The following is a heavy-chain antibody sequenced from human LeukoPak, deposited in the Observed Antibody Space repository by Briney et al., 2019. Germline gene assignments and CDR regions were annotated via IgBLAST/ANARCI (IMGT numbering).Heavy chain of an antibody. CDR1: GYTLTELS. D-gene: IGHD4-17*01. V-gene: IGHV1-24*01. Sequence: ASVKVSCKVSGYTLTELSMHWVRQAPGKGLEWMGGFDPEDGETIYAQKFQGRVTMTEDTSTDTAYMELSSLRSEDTAVYYCATVSSMTTVTRGAFDIWGQGTMVTVSS. CDR3: ATVSSMTTVTRGAFDI. CDR2: FDPEDGET. J-gene: IGHJ3*02.